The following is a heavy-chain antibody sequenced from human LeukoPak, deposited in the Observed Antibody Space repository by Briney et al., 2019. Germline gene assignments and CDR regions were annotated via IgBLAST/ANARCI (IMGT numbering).Heavy chain of an antibody. CDR2: IYYSGST. D-gene: IGHD3-9*01. CDR1: GDSISSNEW. Sequence: SGTLSLTCSVSGDSISSNEWWSWVRQPPGKGLEWIGNIYYSGSTYYNPSLKSRVTISADTSKNQFSLKLSSVTAADTALYYCARLSYDILTGYYHFDYWGQGTLVTVSS. CDR3: ARLSYDILTGYYHFDY. V-gene: IGHV4-39*01. J-gene: IGHJ4*02.